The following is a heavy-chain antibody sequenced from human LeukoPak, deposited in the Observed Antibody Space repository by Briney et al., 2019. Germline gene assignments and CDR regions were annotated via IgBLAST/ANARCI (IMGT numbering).Heavy chain of an antibody. D-gene: IGHD5-18*01. V-gene: IGHV3-30*18. CDR2: ISYDGSNK. J-gene: IGHJ4*02. CDR1: GFTFSSYG. CDR3: AKDLGYSYGSFDY. Sequence: GGSLRLSCAASGFTFSSYGMHWVRQAPGKGLEWMAVISYDGSNKYYADSVKGRFTISRDNSKNTLYLQMNSLRAEDTAVYYCAKDLGYSYGSFDYWGQGTLVTVSS.